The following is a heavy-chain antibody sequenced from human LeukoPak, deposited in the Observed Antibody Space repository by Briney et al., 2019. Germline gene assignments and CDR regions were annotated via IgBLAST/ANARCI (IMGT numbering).Heavy chain of an antibody. CDR2: VNSDGSST. CDR1: GFTFSSYW. J-gene: IGHJ5*02. Sequence: SGGSLRLSCAASGFTFSSYWMHWVRQAPGKGLVWVSRVNSDGSSTSHADSVKGRFTISRDNAKNTLYLQMNSLRAEDTAVYYCARGYYDILSGYEPFDPWGQGTLVTVSS. D-gene: IGHD3-9*01. CDR3: ARGYYDILSGYEPFDP. V-gene: IGHV3-74*01.